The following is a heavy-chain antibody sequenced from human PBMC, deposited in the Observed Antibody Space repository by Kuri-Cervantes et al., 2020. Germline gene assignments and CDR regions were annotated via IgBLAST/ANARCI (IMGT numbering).Heavy chain of an antibody. CDR3: AKEPFESSGYYFDF. Sequence: GESLKISCAGAGFSFDGYGLSWVRQVPGKGLEWVSGINWSGTNTDYADSVQGRFSISRDNAKNSLYLQMNSLRDEDTAVYSCAKEPFESSGYYFDFWGQGTLVTVSS. CDR2: INWSGTNT. CDR1: GFSFDGYG. D-gene: IGHD3-22*01. J-gene: IGHJ4*02. V-gene: IGHV3-20*04.